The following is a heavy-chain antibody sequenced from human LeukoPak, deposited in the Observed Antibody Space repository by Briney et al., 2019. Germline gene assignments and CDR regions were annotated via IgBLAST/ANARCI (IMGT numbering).Heavy chain of an antibody. CDR1: GYTFTSYG. D-gene: IGHD3-10*01. Sequence: ASVKVSCKASGYTFTSYGISWVRQAPGQGLEWMGWISANNGNTNYALKLQGRVSMTTDTFTSTAYMELTSLSSDDTAVYYCARVYGSGSSNRFDPWGQGILVTVSS. CDR2: ISANNGNT. V-gene: IGHV1-18*01. CDR3: ARVYGSGSSNRFDP. J-gene: IGHJ5*02.